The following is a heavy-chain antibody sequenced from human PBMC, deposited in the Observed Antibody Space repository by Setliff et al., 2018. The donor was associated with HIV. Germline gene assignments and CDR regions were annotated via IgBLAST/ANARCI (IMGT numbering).Heavy chain of an antibody. V-gene: IGHV1-2*02. J-gene: IGHJ4*02. D-gene: IGHD3-22*01. CDR1: GYTFTGYY. CDR2: INPNNGGT. Sequence: ASVKVSCKASGYTFTGYYMHWVRQAPGQGLEWMGWINPNNGGTNYAQKFQGRVTMTRDTSISTADMELSRLRSDDTAVYYCAGDYYDSSGYIFFPGLPAYWGQGSRVTVSS. CDR3: AGDYYDSSGYIFFPGLPAY.